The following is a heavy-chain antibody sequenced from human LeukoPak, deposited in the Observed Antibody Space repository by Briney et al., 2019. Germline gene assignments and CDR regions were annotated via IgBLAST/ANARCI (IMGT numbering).Heavy chain of an antibody. CDR3: ARGRGFHDSSGPEIRGFDY. Sequence: PSETLSLTCTVSGGSLSSYYWSWIRQPPGKGLEWIGYIYYTGITSYNPSLKSRVTISVDTSKNQFSLNLSSVAAADTAVYYCARGRGFHDSSGPEIRGFDYWGQGTLVTVSS. CDR2: IYYTGIT. V-gene: IGHV4-59*12. D-gene: IGHD3-22*01. J-gene: IGHJ4*02. CDR1: GGSLSSYY.